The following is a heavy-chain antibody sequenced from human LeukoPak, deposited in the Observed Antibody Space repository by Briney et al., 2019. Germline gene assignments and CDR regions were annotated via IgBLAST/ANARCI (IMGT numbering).Heavy chain of an antibody. Sequence: SVKVSCKASGGTFSSYAISWVRQAPGQGLEWMGGIIPIFGTANYAQKFQGRVTITADESTSTAYMEVSSLRSEDTAVYYCARGHRRDSYYYDSSGYPDWGQGTLVTVSS. V-gene: IGHV1-69*13. CDR1: GGTFSSYA. J-gene: IGHJ4*02. CDR3: ARGHRRDSYYYDSSGYPD. D-gene: IGHD3-22*01. CDR2: IIPIFGTA.